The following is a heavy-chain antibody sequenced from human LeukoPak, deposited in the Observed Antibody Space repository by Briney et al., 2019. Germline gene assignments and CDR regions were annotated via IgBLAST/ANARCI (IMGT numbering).Heavy chain of an antibody. CDR2: ISTSGTTI. D-gene: IGHD6-13*01. V-gene: IGHV3-48*03. CDR1: GFTFSSYE. J-gene: IGHJ4*02. CDR3: ASDGSSSYYGGFDY. Sequence: GGSLRLSCAASGFTFSSYEMNCVRQAPGKGLEWVSYISTSGTTIYYADSVKGRFTISRDNAKNSLYLQMNSLRAEDTAVYYCASDGSSSYYGGFDYWGQGTLATVSS.